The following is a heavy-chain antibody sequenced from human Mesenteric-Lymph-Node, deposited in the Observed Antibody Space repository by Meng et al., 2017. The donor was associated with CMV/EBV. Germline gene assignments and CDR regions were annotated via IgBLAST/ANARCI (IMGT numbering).Heavy chain of an antibody. V-gene: IGHV3-30*02. CDR2: IRYDGSNK. CDR3: AKGKVVSAAMDV. D-gene: IGHD2-2*01. CDR1: GFTFSSYG. J-gene: IGHJ6*02. Sequence: GESLKISCAASGFTFSSYGMHWVRQAPGKGLEWVAFIRYDGSNKYYADSVKGRFTISRDNSKNTLYLQMNSLRAEDTAVYYCAKGKVVSAAMDVWGQGTTVTVSS.